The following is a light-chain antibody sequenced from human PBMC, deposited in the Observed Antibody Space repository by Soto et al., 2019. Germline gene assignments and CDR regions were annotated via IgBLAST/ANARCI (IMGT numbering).Light chain of an antibody. CDR2: AAS. V-gene: IGKV1-39*01. Sequence: DIQMTQSPSSLSASIGDRVTITCRASQSVNNYLNWYQQKPGKAPKLLIYAASGLQSGVPSRFSGSRSGTDFSLTISSLQPEDFATYYCQHSYSTLGTFGPGTIIDIK. J-gene: IGKJ3*01. CDR1: QSVNNY. CDR3: QHSYSTLGT.